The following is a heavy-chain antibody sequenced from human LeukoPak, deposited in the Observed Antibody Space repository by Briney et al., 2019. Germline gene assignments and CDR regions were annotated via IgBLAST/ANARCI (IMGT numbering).Heavy chain of an antibody. V-gene: IGHV3-21*01. CDR2: ISSSSSYI. Sequence: GGSLRLSCAASGFTFSSYSMNWVRQAPGKGLEWVSSISSSSSYIYYADSVKGRFTISRDNAKNSLYLQMNSLRAEDTAVYYCAKVSPSGYYDSSGYLDYWGQGTLVTVSS. J-gene: IGHJ4*02. CDR1: GFTFSSYS. CDR3: AKVSPSGYYDSSGYLDY. D-gene: IGHD3-22*01.